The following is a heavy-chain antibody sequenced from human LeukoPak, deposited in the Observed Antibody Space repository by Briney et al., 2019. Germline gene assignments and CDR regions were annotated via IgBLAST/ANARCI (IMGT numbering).Heavy chain of an antibody. D-gene: IGHD6-6*01. V-gene: IGHV3-30*02. CDR3: AKDKYSSSPGVFDY. CDR2: IRYDGSNK. Sequence: GGSLRLSCAASGFTFSSYGMHWVRQAPGKGLEWVAFIRYDGSNKYYAVSVKGRFTISRDNSKNTLYLQMNSLRAEDTAVYYCAKDKYSSSPGVFDYWGQGTLVTVSS. CDR1: GFTFSSYG. J-gene: IGHJ4*02.